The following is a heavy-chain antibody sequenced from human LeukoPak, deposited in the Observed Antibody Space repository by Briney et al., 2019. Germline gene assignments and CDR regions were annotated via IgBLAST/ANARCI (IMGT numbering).Heavy chain of an antibody. V-gene: IGHV4-61*01. Sequence: PSETLSLTCTVSGGSVSPVSGDSINSYYWSWIRQPPGKGLEWIGFMSYIGSANYNPSLESRVTTSVDTSKNQFSLKLRSVTAADTAVYYCARAGDPWRFDYWGQGTLVAVSS. CDR3: ARAGDPWRFDY. D-gene: IGHD7-27*01. J-gene: IGHJ4*02. CDR2: MSYIGSA. CDR1: GGSVSPVSGDSINSYY.